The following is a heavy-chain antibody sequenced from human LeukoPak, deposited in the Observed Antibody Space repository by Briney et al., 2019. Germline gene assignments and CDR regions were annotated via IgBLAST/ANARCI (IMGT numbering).Heavy chain of an antibody. CDR3: ASFGSATTIDY. CDR2: INHSGST. J-gene: IGHJ4*02. V-gene: IGHV4-34*01. CDR1: GGSFSGYY. D-gene: IGHD2-15*01. Sequence: SETLSLTCAVYGGSFSGYYWSWIRQPPGKGLEWIGEINHSGSTNYNPSLKSRVTISVDTSKNQFSLKLSSLTAADAGVYYCASFGSATTIDYWGQGTLVTVSS.